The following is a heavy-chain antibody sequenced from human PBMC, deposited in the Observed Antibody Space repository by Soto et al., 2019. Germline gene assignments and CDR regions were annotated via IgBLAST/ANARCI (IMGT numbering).Heavy chain of an antibody. Sequence: PGGSLRLSCAASGFTFSNAWMSWVRQAPGKGLEWVGRIKSKTDGGTTDYAAPVKGRFTISRDDSKNTLYLQMNSLKTEDTAVYYCPTVDCSSTICYWPPYSSHYWCQGPLVTLSS. CDR2: IKSKTDGGTT. D-gene: IGHD2-2*01. J-gene: IGHJ4*02. V-gene: IGHV3-15*01. CDR1: GFTFSNAW. CDR3: PTVDCSSTICYWPPYSSHY.